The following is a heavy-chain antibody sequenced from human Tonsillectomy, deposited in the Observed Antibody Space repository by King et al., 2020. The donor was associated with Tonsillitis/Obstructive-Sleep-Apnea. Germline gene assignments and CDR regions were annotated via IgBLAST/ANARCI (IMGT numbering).Heavy chain of an antibody. CDR1: GYTFTNYA. Sequence: QLVQSGAEVKKPGASVKVSCKASGYTFTNYAMHWVRQAPGHSLEWLGWINAGTGNTKYSQNFQGRVAITRDTSASTAYMELSSLRSEDTAIYYFARDRNYFDFWGQGTLVTVSS. CDR3: ARDRNYFDF. V-gene: IGHV1-3*01. CDR2: INAGTGNT. J-gene: IGHJ4*02.